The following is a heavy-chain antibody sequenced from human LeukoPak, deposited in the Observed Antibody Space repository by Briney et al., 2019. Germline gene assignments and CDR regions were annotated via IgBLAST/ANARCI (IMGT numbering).Heavy chain of an antibody. D-gene: IGHD6-13*01. V-gene: IGHV1-18*01. CDR2: ISAYNGKI. J-gene: IGHJ4*02. CDR1: GYTFTSYG. Sequence: GASVKVSCKASGYTFTSYGINWVRQAPGQGLEWMGWISAYNGKINYAQNLQGRVTMTTDTSTSTAYMEVRSLRSDDTAVYYCARQYIAASVGFDCWGQGTLVTVSS. CDR3: ARQYIAASVGFDC.